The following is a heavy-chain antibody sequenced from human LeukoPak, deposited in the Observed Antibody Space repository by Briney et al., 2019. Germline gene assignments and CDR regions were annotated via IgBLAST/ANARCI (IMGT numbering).Heavy chain of an antibody. J-gene: IGHJ4*02. D-gene: IGHD3-22*01. V-gene: IGHV3-23*01. CDR1: GLTFSNYG. CDR3: AKLTMIVPQGGFDY. CDR2: ISASGGST. Sequence: PGVLLRFSCAASGLTFSNYGMRWVRQAPGKGLEWVSGISASGGSTNYADSVKGRFTISRDNSKNTLYLQMNSLRAEDTAVYYCAKLTMIVPQGGFDYWGQGTLVTVSS.